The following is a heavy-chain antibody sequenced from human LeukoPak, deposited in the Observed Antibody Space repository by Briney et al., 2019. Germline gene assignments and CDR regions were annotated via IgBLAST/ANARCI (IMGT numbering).Heavy chain of an antibody. D-gene: IGHD5-12*01. V-gene: IGHV3-30*14. J-gene: IGHJ4*02. CDR3: ARGMGGYGGYDY. Sequence: PGGSLRLSCAASGFTFSSYAMHWVRQAPGKGLEWVAVISYDGSNKYYADSVKGRFTISRDNSKNTVYLQMNSLRVEDTAVYYCARGMGGYGGYDYWGQGTLVTVSS. CDR1: GFTFSSYA. CDR2: ISYDGSNK.